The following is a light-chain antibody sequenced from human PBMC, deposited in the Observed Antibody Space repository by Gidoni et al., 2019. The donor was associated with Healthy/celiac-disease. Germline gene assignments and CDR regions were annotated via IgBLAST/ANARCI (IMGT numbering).Light chain of an antibody. J-gene: IGKJ1*01. CDR3: QQYNSYSWT. V-gene: IGKV1-5*03. CDR1: QCISSW. CDR2: KAS. Sequence: DIQMTLSPSTLSASVGDRVTITCRASQCISSWLAWYQQKPGKAPKLLIYKASSLESGVPSRFSGSGSGTEFTLTISSLQPDDFATYYCQQYNSYSWTFXQXTKVEIK.